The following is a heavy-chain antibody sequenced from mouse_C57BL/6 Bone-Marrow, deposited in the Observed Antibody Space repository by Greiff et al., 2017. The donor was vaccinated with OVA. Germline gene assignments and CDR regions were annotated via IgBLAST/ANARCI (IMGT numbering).Heavy chain of an antibody. CDR2: IDPETGGT. CDR1: GYTFTDYE. J-gene: IGHJ2*01. V-gene: IGHV1-15*01. D-gene: IGHD2-3*01. Sequence: SGAELVRPGASVTLSCKASGYTFTDYEMHWVKQTPVHGLEWIGAIDPETGGTAYNQKFKGKAILTADKSSSTAYMELRSLTSEDSAVYYCTRDGYYPFAYWGQGTTLTVSS. CDR3: TRDGYYPFAY.